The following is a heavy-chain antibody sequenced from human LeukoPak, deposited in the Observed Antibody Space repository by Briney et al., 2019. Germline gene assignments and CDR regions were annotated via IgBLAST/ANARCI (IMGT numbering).Heavy chain of an antibody. J-gene: IGHJ4*02. D-gene: IGHD3-10*01. CDR3: AKVGALLWFGERGERTYYFDY. Sequence: GRSLRLSCAASGFTFDDYAMHWVRQAPGKGLEWVSGISWNSGSIGYADSVKGRFTISRDNAKNSLYLQMNSLRAEDTALYYCAKVGALLWFGERGERTYYFDYWGQGTLVTVSS. CDR1: GFTFDDYA. CDR2: ISWNSGSI. V-gene: IGHV3-9*01.